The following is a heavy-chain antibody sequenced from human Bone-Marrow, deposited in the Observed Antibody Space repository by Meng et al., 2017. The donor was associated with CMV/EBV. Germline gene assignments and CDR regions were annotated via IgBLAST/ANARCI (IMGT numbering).Heavy chain of an antibody. CDR2: IRSKAYGGTT. D-gene: IGHD2-15*01. V-gene: IGHV3-49*04. Sequence: GESLKISCTASGFTFGDYAMSWVRQAPGKGLEWVGFIRSKAYGGTTEYAASVKGRFTISRDDSKSIAYLQMNSLKTEDTAVYYCSVGYCSGGSCYFFDYWGQGTRVTVSS. CDR1: GFTFGDYA. CDR3: SVGYCSGGSCYFFDY. J-gene: IGHJ4*02.